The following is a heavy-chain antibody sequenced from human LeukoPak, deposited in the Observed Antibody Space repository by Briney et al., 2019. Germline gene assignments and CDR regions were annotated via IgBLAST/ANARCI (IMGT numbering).Heavy chain of an antibody. D-gene: IGHD6-19*01. Sequence: GRSLRLSCAASGFTFDDYAMHWVRQAPGKGLEWVSGIYSGGDTYYADSVKGRFTISRDNSKNTLYLQMNSLRAEDTAVYYCARGGGWYPYWGQGTLVTVSS. J-gene: IGHJ4*02. CDR2: IYSGGDT. CDR1: GFTFDDYA. V-gene: IGHV3-66*01. CDR3: ARGGGWYPY.